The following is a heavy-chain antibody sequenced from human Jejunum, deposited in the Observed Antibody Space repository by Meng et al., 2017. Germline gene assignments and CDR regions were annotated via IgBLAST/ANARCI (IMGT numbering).Heavy chain of an antibody. V-gene: IGHV3-23*04. J-gene: IGHJ4*02. CDR3: VVTLARWVEIDS. Sequence: EVQLVESGGGLVQPGGSRRLSWPASRSTFREYAMSWVRQAPGKGLEWVSTINGNGRNTFYADSVKGRFTISRDNSKDTLYLQMDSLRAEDTAVYYCVVTLARWVEIDSWGLGTLVTVSS. CDR2: INGNGRNT. CDR1: RSTFREYA. D-gene: IGHD2-21*02.